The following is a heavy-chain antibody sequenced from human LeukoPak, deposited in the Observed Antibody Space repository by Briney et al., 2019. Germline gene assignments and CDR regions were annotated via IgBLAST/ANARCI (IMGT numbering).Heavy chain of an antibody. J-gene: IGHJ6*03. CDR1: GGSISSYY. V-gene: IGHV4-59*01. D-gene: IGHD6-13*01. Sequence: PSETLSLTCTVSGGSISSYYWSWIRPPPGKGLEWIGYICYSGSTNYNPSLKSRVTISVDTSKNQFSLKLSSVTAADTAVYYCARVESSSWGLNYYYYYMDVWGKGTTVTVSS. CDR2: ICYSGST. CDR3: ARVESSSWGLNYYYYYMDV.